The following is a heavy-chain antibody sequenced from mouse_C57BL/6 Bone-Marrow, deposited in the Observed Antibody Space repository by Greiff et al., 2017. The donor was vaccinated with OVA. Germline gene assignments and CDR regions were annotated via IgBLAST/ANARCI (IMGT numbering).Heavy chain of an antibody. J-gene: IGHJ3*01. CDR3: ESANGDGAY. D-gene: IGHD4-1*01. CDR1: GYTFTSYW. V-gene: IGHV1-64*01. CDR2: IHPNSGST. Sequence: QVQLKESGAVLAKPGASVKLSCKASGYTFTSYWMHWVKQRPGQGLEWIGMIHPNSGSTNYNEKFKSKATLPADKSSSTAYMQLSSLTSEDSAVYYCESANGDGAYWGKGTLVTVSA.